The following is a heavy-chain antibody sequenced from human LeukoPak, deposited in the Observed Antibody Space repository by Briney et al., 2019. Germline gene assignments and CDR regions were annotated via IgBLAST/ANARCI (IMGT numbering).Heavy chain of an antibody. J-gene: IGHJ5*02. D-gene: IGHD5-18*01. CDR2: IGGSGGST. V-gene: IGHV3-23*01. CDR1: GFTFSSYA. Sequence: PGGSLRLSCAASGFTFSSYAMSWVRQAPGKGLEWVSAIGGSGGSTYYADSVKGRFTISRDNSKNTLYLQMNSLRAEDTAVYYCAKDLKGGYSYGYSSWFDPWGQGTLVTVSS. CDR3: AKDLKGGYSYGYSSWFDP.